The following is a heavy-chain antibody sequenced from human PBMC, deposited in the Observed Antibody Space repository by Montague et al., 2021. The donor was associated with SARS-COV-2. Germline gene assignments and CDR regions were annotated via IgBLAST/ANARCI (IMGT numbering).Heavy chain of an antibody. CDR3: ARVNSSSWYFDY. D-gene: IGHD6-13*01. CDR1: GDSVSRNSAA. V-gene: IGHV6-1*01. J-gene: IGHJ4*02. Sequence: CAISGDSVSRNSAAWKWIRQSPSRRLQWLGRTYYRSKWYNDYAISVKSRITINPDTSKSQFSLQLNSVTPEDTAVYYCARVNSSSWYFDYWGQGILVTVSS. CDR2: TYYRSKWYN.